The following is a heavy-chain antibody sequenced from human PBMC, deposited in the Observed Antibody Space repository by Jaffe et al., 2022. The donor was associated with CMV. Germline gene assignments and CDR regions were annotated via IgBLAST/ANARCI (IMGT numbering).Heavy chain of an antibody. V-gene: IGHV3-66*01. D-gene: IGHD3-10*01. Sequence: EVQLVESGGGLVQPGGSLRLSCAASGFTVSSNYMSWVRQAPGKGLEWVSVIYSGGSTYYADSVKGRFTISRDNSKNTLYLQMNSLRAEDTAVYYCARCVLLWFGELGQFDPWGQGTLVTVSS. CDR1: GFTVSSNY. CDR3: ARCVLLWFGELGQFDP. CDR2: IYSGGST. J-gene: IGHJ5*02.